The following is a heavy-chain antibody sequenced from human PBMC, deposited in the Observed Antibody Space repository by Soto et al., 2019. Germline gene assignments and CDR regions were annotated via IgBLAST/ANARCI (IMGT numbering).Heavy chain of an antibody. V-gene: IGHV3-43*01. CDR1: GFTFDDYT. CDR2: ISWDGGST. CDR3: AKDIHSSSSDYYGMDV. D-gene: IGHD6-6*01. Sequence: GGSLRLSCAASGFTFDDYTMHWVRQAPGKGLEWVSLISWDGGSTYYAGSVKGRFTISRDNSKNSLYLQMNSLRTEDTALYYCAKDIHSSSSDYYGMDVWGQGTTVTVSS. J-gene: IGHJ6*02.